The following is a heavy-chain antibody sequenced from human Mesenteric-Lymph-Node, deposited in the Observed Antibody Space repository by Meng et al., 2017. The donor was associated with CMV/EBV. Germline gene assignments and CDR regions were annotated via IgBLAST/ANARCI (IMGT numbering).Heavy chain of an antibody. J-gene: IGHJ4*02. Sequence: GSLRLSCTVSGGSVSSASYYWSCIRQPPGKGLEWIGYAYYGDYTNYNPSLKSRVTISVDTSKNQFSLKLTSVTAADTAVYYCAREKKDFWSGFFDSWGQRTLVTVSS. D-gene: IGHD3-3*01. CDR3: AREKKDFWSGFFDS. CDR2: AYYGDYT. V-gene: IGHV4-61*01. CDR1: GGSVSSASYY.